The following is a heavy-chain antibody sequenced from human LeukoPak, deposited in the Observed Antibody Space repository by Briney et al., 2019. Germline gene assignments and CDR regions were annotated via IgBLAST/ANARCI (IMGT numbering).Heavy chain of an antibody. J-gene: IGHJ5*02. CDR1: GYSISSGYY. Sequence: SETLSLTCTVSGYSISSGYYWGWIRQPPGKGLEWIGSIYHSGSTYYNPSLKSRVTISVDTSKNQFSLKLSSVTDADTAVYYCARALNWFDPWGQGTLVTVSS. CDR2: IYHSGST. CDR3: ARALNWFDP. V-gene: IGHV4-38-2*02.